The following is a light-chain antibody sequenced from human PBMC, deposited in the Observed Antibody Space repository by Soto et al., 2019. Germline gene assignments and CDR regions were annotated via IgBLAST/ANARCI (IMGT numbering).Light chain of an antibody. V-gene: IGLV2-14*03. J-gene: IGLJ2*01. CDR2: DVS. CDR3: SSYSTSSTPVV. CDR1: SSDVGFYNY. Sequence: QSALTQPASVSGSPGQSITISCTGTSSDVGFYNYVSWYQQHPGKAPQLMIYDVSNRPSGVSNRFSGSKSGNTASLTISGLQAEDEGDYYCSSYSTSSTPVVFGGGTKLTVL.